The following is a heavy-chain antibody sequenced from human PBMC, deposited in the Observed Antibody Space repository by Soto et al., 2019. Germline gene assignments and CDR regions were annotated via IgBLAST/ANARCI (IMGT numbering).Heavy chain of an antibody. CDR2: ISGSGGST. J-gene: IGHJ4*02. D-gene: IGHD5-12*01. CDR1: GFTFSSYA. CDR3: VRYSGYDGNFDY. V-gene: IGHV3-23*01. Sequence: GGSLRLSCAASGFTFSSYAMSWVRQAPGKGLEWVSAISGSGGSTYYADSVKGRFTISRDNSKNTLYLQMSSLRAEDTAVHYCVRYSGYDGNFDYWGQGTLVTVSS.